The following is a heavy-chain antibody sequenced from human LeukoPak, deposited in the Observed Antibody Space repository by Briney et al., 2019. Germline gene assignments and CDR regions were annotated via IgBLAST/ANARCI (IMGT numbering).Heavy chain of an antibody. J-gene: IGHJ4*02. CDR2: ISNNGGYT. CDR1: GFTFSNFA. D-gene: IGHD2-15*01. V-gene: IGHV3-23*01. Sequence: GGSLRLSCAASGFTFSNFAMSWVRQAPGKGLEWVSAISNNGGYTYYADSVQGRFTISRDNSKSTLCLQMNSLRAEDTAVYYCAKQLGYCSDGSCYFPYWGQGTLVTVSS. CDR3: AKQLGYCSDGSCYFPY.